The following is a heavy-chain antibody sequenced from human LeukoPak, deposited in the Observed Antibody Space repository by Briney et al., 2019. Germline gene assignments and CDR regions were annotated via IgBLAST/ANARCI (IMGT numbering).Heavy chain of an antibody. CDR3: ARRGDYANC. Sequence: PSETLSLPCAVYGESFSGYYWSWIRQPPGKGLEWLGDINHSGSTNYNPSLKSRVTISVDTSKNQFSLKLSYVTAADTAVYYCARRGDYANCWGQGTLVTVSS. V-gene: IGHV4-34*01. J-gene: IGHJ4*02. D-gene: IGHD4-17*01. CDR1: GESFSGYY. CDR2: INHSGST.